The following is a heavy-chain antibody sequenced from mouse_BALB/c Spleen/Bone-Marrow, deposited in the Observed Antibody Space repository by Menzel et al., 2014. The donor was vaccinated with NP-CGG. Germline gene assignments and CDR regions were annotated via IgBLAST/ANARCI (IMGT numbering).Heavy chain of an antibody. CDR3: GRICCYGRGYVEE. CDR1: GFNIKDTY. V-gene: IGHV14-3*02. Sequence: EVQLQQSGAELVKPGASVKLSCTASGFNIKDTYMHWVKQRPEQGLEWIGRIDPANGNTKYDPKFQGKATITADTSSNTAYLQLIRLTSEDTAVYDCGRICCYGRGYVEEGGQGTTLTGSS. J-gene: IGHJ2*01. CDR2: IDPANGNT. D-gene: IGHD1-1*01.